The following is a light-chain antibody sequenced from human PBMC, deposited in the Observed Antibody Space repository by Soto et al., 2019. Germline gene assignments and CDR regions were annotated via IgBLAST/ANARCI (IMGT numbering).Light chain of an antibody. CDR2: GAS. CDR3: QQYSNWPLLS. Sequence: EVVLTQSPATLSVSPGAGATLSCRASQSVGNNLAWYQQKPGQTPRVLIYGASTRAIGIPARFSGSGFGTEFTLTISSLQSEDFVVYYCQQYSNWPLLSFGGGTKVEIK. J-gene: IGKJ4*01. V-gene: IGKV3-15*01. CDR1: QSVGNN.